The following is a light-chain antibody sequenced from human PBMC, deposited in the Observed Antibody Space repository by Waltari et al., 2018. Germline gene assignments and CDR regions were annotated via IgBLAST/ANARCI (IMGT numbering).Light chain of an antibody. CDR3: QVWDNVADHSV. V-gene: IGLV3-21*04. Sequence: SYVRTQPPSGSVAPGKPARITCGGNNIGSKSVHGYQQKPGQAPVLVTHHDRDRPPGIPERFSGSNSGNTATLTLSRVEAGDEADYYCQVWDNVADHSVFGGGTKLTVL. CDR2: HDR. CDR1: NIGSKS. J-gene: IGLJ3*02.